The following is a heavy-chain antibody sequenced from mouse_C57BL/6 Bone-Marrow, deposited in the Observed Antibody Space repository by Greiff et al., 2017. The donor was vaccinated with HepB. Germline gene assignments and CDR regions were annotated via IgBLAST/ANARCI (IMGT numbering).Heavy chain of an antibody. V-gene: IGHV5-4*01. CDR3: ARDLVYYYGSSSDY. CDR1: GFTFSSYA. D-gene: IGHD1-1*01. Sequence: EVKVVESGGGLVKPGGSLKLSCAASGFTFSSYAMSWVRQTPEKRLEWVATISDGGSYTYYPDNVKGRFTISRDNAKNNLYLQMSHLKSEDTAMYYCARDLVYYYGSSSDYWGQGTTLTVSS. J-gene: IGHJ2*01. CDR2: ISDGGSYT.